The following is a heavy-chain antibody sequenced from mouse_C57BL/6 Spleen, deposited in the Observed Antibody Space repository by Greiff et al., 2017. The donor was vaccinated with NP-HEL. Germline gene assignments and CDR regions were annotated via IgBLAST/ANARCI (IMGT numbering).Heavy chain of an antibody. D-gene: IGHD2-3*01. V-gene: IGHV2-9-1*01. CDR1: GFSLTSYA. CDR3: ARSGDGYPWFAY. Sequence: VNVVESGPGLVAPSQSLSITCTVSGFSLTSYAISWVRQPPGKGLEWLGVIWTGGGTNYNSALKSRLSISKDNSKSHVFLKMNSLQTDDTARYYCARSGDGYPWFAYWGQGTLVTVSA. J-gene: IGHJ3*01. CDR2: IWTGGGT.